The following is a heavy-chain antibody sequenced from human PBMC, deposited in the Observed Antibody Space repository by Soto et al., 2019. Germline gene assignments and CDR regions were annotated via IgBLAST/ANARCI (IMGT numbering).Heavy chain of an antibody. J-gene: IGHJ6*02. CDR2: IIPIFGTA. Sequence: GASVKVSCKASGGTFSSYVISWVRQAPGQGLEWMGGIIPIFGTANYAQKFQGRVTITADESTSTAYMELSSLRSEDTAVYYCARDYCSSTSCPAYYYGMDVWGQGTTVTVSS. CDR3: ARDYCSSTSCPAYYYGMDV. CDR1: GGTFSSYV. V-gene: IGHV1-69*13. D-gene: IGHD2-2*01.